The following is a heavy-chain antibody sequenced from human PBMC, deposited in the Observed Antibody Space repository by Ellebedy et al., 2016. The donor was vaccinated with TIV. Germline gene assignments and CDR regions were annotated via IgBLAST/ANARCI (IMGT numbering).Heavy chain of an antibody. J-gene: IGHJ4*02. Sequence: GESLKISXAASGFTFSSYWMHWVRQAPGKGLVWVSRISTDGSSTGYADSVKGRFTISRDNSKNTLYLQMNSLRVEDTAVYYCAKDISQAIVGWYPHLDWWGQGTLVTVSS. CDR3: AKDISQAIVGWYPHLDW. CDR2: ISTDGSST. CDR1: GFTFSSYW. D-gene: IGHD6-19*01. V-gene: IGHV3-74*01.